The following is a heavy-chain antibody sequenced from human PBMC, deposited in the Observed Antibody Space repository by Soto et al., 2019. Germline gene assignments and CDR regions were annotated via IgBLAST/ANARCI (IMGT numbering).Heavy chain of an antibody. Sequence: QVQLQESGPGLVKPSETLSLTCTVSGDSISSYYCIWIRQPPKKGLEWIGYINYSGSTNYNPSLNSRVTISKDTSKNQFSLKLTSVTATDTAVYYCARQGSARGWIDPWGQGTLVIVSS. CDR3: ARQGSARGWIDP. CDR2: INYSGST. CDR1: GDSISSYY. J-gene: IGHJ5*02. V-gene: IGHV4-59*08.